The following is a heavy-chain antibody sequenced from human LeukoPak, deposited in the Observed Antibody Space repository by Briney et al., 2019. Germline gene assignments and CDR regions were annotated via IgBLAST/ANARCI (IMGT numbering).Heavy chain of an antibody. CDR1: GYTFTGYY. Sequence: ASVKVSCKASGYTFTGYYMHWVRQAPGQGLEWMGWINPNSGGTNYAQKFQGRVTMTRDTSISTAYMELSRLRSDDTAVYYCAISPGAYSSSWYYWGQGTLVTVSS. D-gene: IGHD6-13*01. CDR2: INPNSGGT. V-gene: IGHV1-2*02. J-gene: IGHJ4*02. CDR3: AISPGAYSSSWYY.